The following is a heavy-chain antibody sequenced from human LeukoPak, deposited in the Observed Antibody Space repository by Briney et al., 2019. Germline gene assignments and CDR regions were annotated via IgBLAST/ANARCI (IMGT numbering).Heavy chain of an antibody. D-gene: IGHD2-2*01. CDR3: AKGWRPGAMLAADY. Sequence: GGSLRLSCAASGFTFSDYAMHWVRQAPGKGLEWVAFIRFDGSNKDYTDSVKGRFTISRDNSKNMVYLHMNSLRVEDTALYYCAKGWRPGAMLAADYWGQGTLVSVSS. CDR1: GFTFSDYA. J-gene: IGHJ4*02. V-gene: IGHV3-30*02. CDR2: IRFDGSNK.